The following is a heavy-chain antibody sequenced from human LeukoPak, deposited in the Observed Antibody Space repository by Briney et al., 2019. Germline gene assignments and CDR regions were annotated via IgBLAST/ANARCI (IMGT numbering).Heavy chain of an antibody. V-gene: IGHV1-2*02. CDR1: GYTFTGYY. CDR3: ARSTIFGVVSRGGGAFDI. J-gene: IGHJ3*02. CDR2: INPNSGGT. D-gene: IGHD3-3*01. Sequence: GASVKVSCKASGYTFTGYYMHWVRQAPGQGLEWMGWINPNSGGTNYAQKFQGRVTMTRDTSTSTAYMELSRLKSDDTAVYYCARSTIFGVVSRGGGAFDIWGQGTMVTVSS.